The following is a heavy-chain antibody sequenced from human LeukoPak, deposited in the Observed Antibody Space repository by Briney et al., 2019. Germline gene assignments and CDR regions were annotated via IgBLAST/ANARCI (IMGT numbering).Heavy chain of an antibody. Sequence: SETLSLTCTVPGGPISSYYWSWIRQPPGKGLEWIGYIYYSGSTNYNPSLKSRVTISVDTSKNQFSLKLSSVTAADTAVYYCARGDYGYYFDYWGQGTLVTVSS. CDR2: IYYSGST. V-gene: IGHV4-59*01. CDR3: ARGDYGYYFDY. D-gene: IGHD4-17*01. J-gene: IGHJ4*02. CDR1: GGPISSYY.